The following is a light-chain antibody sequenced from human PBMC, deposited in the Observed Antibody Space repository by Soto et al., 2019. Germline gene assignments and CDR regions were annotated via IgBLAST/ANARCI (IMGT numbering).Light chain of an antibody. CDR3: QQYDNSPWT. CDR2: GAS. Sequence: EIVLTQSPGTLSLSPGERATLSCRASQSVSSSFLAWYQQKPGQAPRLLIYGASSRATGIPDRFSGSGYGTDFTLTISRLEPEDVAVYYCQQYDNSPWTFGQGTKVEI. CDR1: QSVSSSF. J-gene: IGKJ1*01. V-gene: IGKV3-20*01.